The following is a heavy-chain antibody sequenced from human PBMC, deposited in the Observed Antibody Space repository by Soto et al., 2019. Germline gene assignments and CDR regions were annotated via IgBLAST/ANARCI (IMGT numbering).Heavy chain of an antibody. D-gene: IGHD6-19*01. J-gene: IGHJ4*02. V-gene: IGHV6-1*01. CDR2: TYYRSKWYN. CDR3: AIGMYSSGWYYFDY. Sequence: RSQTLSLTCAISGDSVSSNSAAWNWIRQSPSRGLEWLGRTYYRSKWYNDYAVSVKSRITINPDTSKNQFSLQLNSVTPEDTAVYYCAIGMYSSGWYYFDYWGQGTLVTVSS. CDR1: GDSVSSNSAA.